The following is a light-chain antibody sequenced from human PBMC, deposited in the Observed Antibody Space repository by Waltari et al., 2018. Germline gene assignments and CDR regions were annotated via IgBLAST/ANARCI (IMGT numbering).Light chain of an antibody. V-gene: IGLV2-23*01. J-gene: IGLJ3*02. CDR2: EGS. Sequence: QSALTQPASLSGSPGQSITISCTGTRSDVINYNFLSWYQHHPGEAPKLIIYEGSKRPSGVSDRFSGSKSGYTASLTISGLQAEDEADYYCCSYGFSVVFGGGTKLTVL. CDR3: CSYGFSVV. CDR1: RSDVINYNF.